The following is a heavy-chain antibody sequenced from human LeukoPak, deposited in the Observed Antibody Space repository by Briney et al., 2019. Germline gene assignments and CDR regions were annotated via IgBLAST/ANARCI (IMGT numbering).Heavy chain of an antibody. Sequence: SETLSLNCYVYGGSITNYYWTWIPQPPGKGPEWLDYIYTTGTTRYNPSLKRLHTISVDPSKNHLPLKLTSVTAADTAVYFCAKKNWGAGYYDSWGQGALVIVSS. CDR1: GGSITNYY. D-gene: IGHD2-15*01. CDR2: IYTTGTT. J-gene: IGHJ5*01. V-gene: IGHV4-4*09. CDR3: AKKNWGAGYYDS.